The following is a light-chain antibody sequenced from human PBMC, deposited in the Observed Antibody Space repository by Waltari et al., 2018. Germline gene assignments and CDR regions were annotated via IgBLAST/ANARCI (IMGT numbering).Light chain of an antibody. Sequence: DIQMTQSPSSLSASLDDSVTITCRASRTISNDLNWYQQKPGKAPKLLIYSAFRLQSGVPSRFSGGGSGTDFTLTISSLQAEDFATYYCQQSYSLPLTFGGGTKVEMK. J-gene: IGKJ4*01. V-gene: IGKV1-39*01. CDR2: SAF. CDR3: QQSYSLPLT. CDR1: RTISND.